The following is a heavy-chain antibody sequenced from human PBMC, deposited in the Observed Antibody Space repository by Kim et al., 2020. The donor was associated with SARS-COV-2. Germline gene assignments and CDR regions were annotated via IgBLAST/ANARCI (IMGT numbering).Heavy chain of an antibody. Sequence: SETLSLTCTVSGGSISSSSYYWGWIRQPPGKGLEWIGSIYYSGSTYYNPSLKSRVTISVDTSKNQFSLKLSSVTAPDTAVYYCARRQYYDSSGPTTSFTFDYWGQGTLVTVSS. CDR1: GGSISSSSYY. CDR2: IYYSGST. J-gene: IGHJ4*02. V-gene: IGHV4-39*01. CDR3: ARRQYYDSSGPTTSFTFDY. D-gene: IGHD3-22*01.